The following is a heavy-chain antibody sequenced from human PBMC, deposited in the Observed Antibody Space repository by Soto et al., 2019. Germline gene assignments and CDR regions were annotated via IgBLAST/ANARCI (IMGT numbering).Heavy chain of an antibody. J-gene: IGHJ6*02. CDR3: ASRGMITFGGVDTYGMDV. CDR2: ISAYNGNT. CDR1: GYTFTSYG. V-gene: IGHV1-18*01. Sequence: QVQLVQSGAEVKKPGASVKVSCKASGYTFTSYGISWVRQAPGQGLEWMGWISAYNGNTNYAQKLQGRVTMTTDTSTSTAYMELRSLRSDDTAEYYSASRGMITFGGVDTYGMDVWGQGTTVTVSS. D-gene: IGHD3-16*01.